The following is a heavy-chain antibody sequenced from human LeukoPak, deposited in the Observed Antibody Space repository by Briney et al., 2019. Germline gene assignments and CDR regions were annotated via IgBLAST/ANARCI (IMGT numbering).Heavy chain of an antibody. CDR2: ISAYNGNT. J-gene: IGHJ3*02. Sequence: ASVKVSCKASGYTFTSYGISWVRQAPGQGLEWMGWISAYNGNTNYAQKLQGRVTMTTDTSTSTAYMELRSLRSDDTAVYYCGRDRLVVATFGLSAFDIWGQGTMVTVSS. CDR1: GYTFTSYG. CDR3: GRDRLVVATFGLSAFDI. D-gene: IGHD5-12*01. V-gene: IGHV1-18*01.